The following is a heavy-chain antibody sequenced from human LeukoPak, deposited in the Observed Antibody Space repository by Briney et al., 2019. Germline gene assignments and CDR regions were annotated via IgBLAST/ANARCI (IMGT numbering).Heavy chain of an antibody. V-gene: IGHV4-30-4*01. CDR1: GGSISSGDYY. J-gene: IGHJ5*02. Sequence: SETLSLTCTVSGGSISSGDYYWSWIRQPPGKGLEWTAYIYYSGSTYYNPSLKSRVTISVDTSKNQFSLKLSSVTAADTAVYYCARAKLGYCSSTSCYYCWFDPWGQGTLVTVSS. CDR2: IYYSGST. CDR3: ARAKLGYCSSTSCYYCWFDP. D-gene: IGHD2-2*01.